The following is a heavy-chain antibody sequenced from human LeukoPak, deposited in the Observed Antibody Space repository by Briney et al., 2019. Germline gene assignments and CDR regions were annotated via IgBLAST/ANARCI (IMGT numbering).Heavy chain of an antibody. CDR3: TTDQVEISLLRYFGCY. D-gene: IGHD3-9*01. J-gene: IGHJ4*02. CDR1: GFTFGNAW. CDR2: IKSKTDGGTT. Sequence: GSLRLSCAASGFTFGNAWMSWVRQAPGKGLEWVGRIKSKTDGGTTDYAAPVKGRFTISRDDSKNTLYLQMNSLKTEDTAVYYCTTDQVEISLLRYFGCYWGQGTLVTVSS. V-gene: IGHV3-15*01.